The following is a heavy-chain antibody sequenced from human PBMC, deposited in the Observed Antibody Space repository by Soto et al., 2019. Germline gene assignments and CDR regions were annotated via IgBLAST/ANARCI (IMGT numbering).Heavy chain of an antibody. V-gene: IGHV4-34*01. CDR3: ARGRDSSSWFDY. Sequence: QVQLQQWGAGLLKPSETLSLTCAVYGGSFSGYYWSWIRQPPGKGLEWIGEINHSGSTNYNPSLKSRVTISVDTSKNQFSLKLCSVTAADTAVYYCARGRDSSSWFDYWGQGTLVTVSS. D-gene: IGHD6-13*01. CDR2: INHSGST. CDR1: GGSFSGYY. J-gene: IGHJ4*02.